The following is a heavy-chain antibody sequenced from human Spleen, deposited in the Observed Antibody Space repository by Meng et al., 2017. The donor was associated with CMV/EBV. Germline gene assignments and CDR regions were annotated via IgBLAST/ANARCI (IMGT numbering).Heavy chain of an antibody. CDR2: IYCSGGT. Sequence: SIISGGYCWSWIRKHPGKGLEWIGYIYCSGGTYYNPSLKSRVTISVDTSKNQFSLKLSSVTAADTAVFYCARENSYYDSSGYAAFDYWGQGTLVTVSS. V-gene: IGHV4-31*02. D-gene: IGHD3-22*01. CDR1: SIISGGYC. J-gene: IGHJ4*02. CDR3: ARENSYYDSSGYAAFDY.